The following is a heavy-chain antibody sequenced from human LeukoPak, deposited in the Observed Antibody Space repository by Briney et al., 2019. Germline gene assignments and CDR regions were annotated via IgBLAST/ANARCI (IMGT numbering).Heavy chain of an antibody. CDR1: GYTFTSYG. V-gene: IGHV1-2*02. D-gene: IGHD2-2*01. CDR2: INPNSGGT. CDR3: TRATSVVVPAADHYYCGMDV. Sequence: ASVKVSCKASGYTFTSYGISWVRQAPGQGLEWMGWINPNSGGTDYAQKFQGRVTMTRDTSLSTAYMELSRLRSDDTAVYYCTRATSVVVPAADHYYCGMDVWGQGTTVTVSS. J-gene: IGHJ6*02.